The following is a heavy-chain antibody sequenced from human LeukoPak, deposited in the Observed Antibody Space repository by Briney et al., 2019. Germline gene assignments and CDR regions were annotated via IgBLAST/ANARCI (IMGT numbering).Heavy chain of an antibody. Sequence: SETLSLTCAVYGGSFSAYYWRWIRQPPGKGLEWVGEIDHGGSTNYNPSLKSRVTISVDTSKSQFSLKLSSVTAADTAVYYCARGGGHLGYYMDVWDKGTTVTVSS. CDR3: ARGGGHLGYYMDV. V-gene: IGHV4-34*01. CDR1: GGSFSAYY. J-gene: IGHJ6*03. D-gene: IGHD3-16*01. CDR2: IDHGGST.